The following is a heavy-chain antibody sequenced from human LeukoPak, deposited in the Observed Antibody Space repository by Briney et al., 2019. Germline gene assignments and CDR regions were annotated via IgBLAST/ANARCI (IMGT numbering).Heavy chain of an antibody. CDR1: GFTFSSYA. V-gene: IGHV3-23*01. CDR3: AKGSWGYCSSTSCYADY. J-gene: IGHJ4*02. Sequence: PGGSLRLSCAASGFTFSSYAMSWVRQAPGKGLEWVSAISGSGGSTYYADSVKGRFTISRDNSKNTLYLQMNSLRAEDTAVYYCAKGSWGYCSSTSCYADYWGQGTLVTVSS. D-gene: IGHD2-2*01. CDR2: ISGSGGST.